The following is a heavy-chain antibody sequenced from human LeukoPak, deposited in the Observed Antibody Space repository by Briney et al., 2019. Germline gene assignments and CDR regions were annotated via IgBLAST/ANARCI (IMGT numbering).Heavy chain of an antibody. J-gene: IGHJ4*02. CDR2: IYYSGST. V-gene: IGHV4-59*01. CDR3: ARISCSGGSCYIDY. Sequence: SETLSLTCTVSGGSISSYYWSWIRQLPGKGLEWIGYIYYSGSTNYNPSLKSRVTISVDTSKNQFSLKLSSVTAADTAVYYCARISCSGGSCYIDYWGQGTLVTVSS. CDR1: GGSISSYY. D-gene: IGHD2-15*01.